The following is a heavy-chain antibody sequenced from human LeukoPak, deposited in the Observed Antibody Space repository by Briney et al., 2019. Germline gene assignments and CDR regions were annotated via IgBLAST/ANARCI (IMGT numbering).Heavy chain of an antibody. D-gene: IGHD5-24*01. CDR2: INHSGST. CDR3: ARGSRDGYNSFDY. CDR1: GGSFSGYY. V-gene: IGHV4-34*01. Sequence: SETLSLTCAVYGGSFSGYYWSWIRQPPGKGLEWIGEINHSGSTNYYPSLKSRVTISVDTSKNQFSLKLSSVTAADTAVYYCARGSRDGYNSFDYWGQGTLVTVSS. J-gene: IGHJ4*02.